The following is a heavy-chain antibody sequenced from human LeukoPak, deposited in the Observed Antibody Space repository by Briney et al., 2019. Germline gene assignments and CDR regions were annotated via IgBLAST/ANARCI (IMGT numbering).Heavy chain of an antibody. Sequence: SETLSLTCTVSGGSISSSSYYWGWIRQPPGKGLEWIGSIYYSGSTYYNPSLKSRVTISVDTSKNQFSLKLSSVTAADTAVYYCARVAMAGYYYYGMDVWGQGTTVTVSS. V-gene: IGHV4-39*07. CDR2: IYYSGST. D-gene: IGHD5-24*01. CDR3: ARVAMAGYYYYGMDV. J-gene: IGHJ6*02. CDR1: GGSISSSSYY.